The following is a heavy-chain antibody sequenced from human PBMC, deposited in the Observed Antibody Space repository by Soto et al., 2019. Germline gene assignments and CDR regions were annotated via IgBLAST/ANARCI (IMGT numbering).Heavy chain of an antibody. CDR3: ARDGGAY. V-gene: IGHV3-30-3*01. CDR2: MSYDGSNK. D-gene: IGHD3-16*01. CDR1: GFTFSSYA. J-gene: IGHJ4*02. Sequence: QVQLVESGGGVVQPGRSLRLSCAASGFTFSSYAMHWVRRAPGKGLEWMAVMSYDGSNKYYADSVKGRFTISRDNSKNPLFPPMDRPRPEDTGSYYCARDGGAYWGQGTLVIVSS.